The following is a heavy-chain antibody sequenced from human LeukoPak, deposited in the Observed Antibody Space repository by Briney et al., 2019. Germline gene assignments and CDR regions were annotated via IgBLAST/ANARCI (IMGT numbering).Heavy chain of an antibody. CDR3: ARSSRRVLWFGVYFDY. J-gene: IGHJ4*02. V-gene: IGHV4-59*08. CDR2: IYYSGST. CDR1: GGSISSYY. Sequence: SETLSLTCAVSGGSISSYYWSWIRQPPGKGLEWIGYIYYSGSTYYNPSLKSRVTISVDTSKNQFSLKLSSVTAADTAVYYCARSSRRVLWFGVYFDYWGQGTLVTVSS. D-gene: IGHD3-10*01.